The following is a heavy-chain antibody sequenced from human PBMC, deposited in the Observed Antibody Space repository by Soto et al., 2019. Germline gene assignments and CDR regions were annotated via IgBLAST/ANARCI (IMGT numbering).Heavy chain of an antibody. D-gene: IGHD3-10*01. V-gene: IGHV3-33*01. CDR2: TLHDGRDN. Sequence: ESGGGMVQPGRSLRLSCAASGFIFSNNGFHWVRQAPGKGLEWVSLTLHDGRDNHYADSVKGRFTISRDNAKNTVFLQMNSLRVEDTAVYFCARWGGSMSSGYYIDYWGQGTLVTVSS. CDR3: ARWGGSMSSGYYIDY. CDR1: GFIFSNNG. J-gene: IGHJ4*02.